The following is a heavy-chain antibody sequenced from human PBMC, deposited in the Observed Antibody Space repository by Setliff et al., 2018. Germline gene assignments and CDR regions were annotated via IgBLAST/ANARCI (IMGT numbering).Heavy chain of an antibody. J-gene: IGHJ4*02. D-gene: IGHD5-12*01. Sequence: SETLSLTCTVYGGSFTNYYWGWIRQSPGKGLEWIGEINHSGSTNYNPSLKSRLTISVDASTNQFSLKLRSVTAADTAVYFCARVGGLLVATMPFDYWGPGTLVTVSS. CDR1: GGSFTNYY. CDR2: INHSGST. CDR3: ARVGGLLVATMPFDY. V-gene: IGHV4-34*01.